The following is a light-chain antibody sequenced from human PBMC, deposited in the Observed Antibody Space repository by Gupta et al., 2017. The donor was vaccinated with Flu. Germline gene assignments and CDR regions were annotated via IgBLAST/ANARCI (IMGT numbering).Light chain of an antibody. CDR1: KRMLHRANSQEY. Sequence: CTPSKRMLHRANSQEYLAWYQQKPGQPPKLLRYWASTRESGVPDRFSGSGSGTDFTLTISSLQPDDVGVYYCQQYISTPPTFGQGTRLEI. V-gene: IGKV4-1*01. CDR2: WAS. J-gene: IGKJ5*01. CDR3: QQYISTPPT.